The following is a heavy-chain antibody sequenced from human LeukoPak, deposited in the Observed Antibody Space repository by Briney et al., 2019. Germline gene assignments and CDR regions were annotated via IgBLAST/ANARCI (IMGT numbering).Heavy chain of an antibody. CDR1: GFTFTTYA. CDR3: AKGPQLYSGYHPDF. CDR2: ITGSDDST. V-gene: IGHV3-23*01. J-gene: IGHJ4*02. Sequence: PGGSLRLSCAASGFTFTTYALTWVRQAPGKGLEWVSTITGSDDSTYYADSVKGQFTISRDYSRNTVHLQLNSLRAEDTAIYYCAKGPQLYSGYHPDFWGQGTLVTVSS. D-gene: IGHD3-22*01.